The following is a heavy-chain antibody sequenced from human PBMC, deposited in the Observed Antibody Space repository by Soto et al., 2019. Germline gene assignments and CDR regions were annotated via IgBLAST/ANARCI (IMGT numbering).Heavy chain of an antibody. J-gene: IGHJ6*02. V-gene: IGHV4-4*07. CDR2: IFPSGNT. D-gene: IGHD3-10*01. Sequence: PSETLSLTCTISGGPINNYYWSWIRQPAGKGLEWIGRIFPSGNTNYNPSLKSRVIMSVDTSKNQFSLNLNSVTAADTAVYYCARGSLTMDVWGQGTTVTVSS. CDR3: ARGSLTMDV. CDR1: GGPINNYY.